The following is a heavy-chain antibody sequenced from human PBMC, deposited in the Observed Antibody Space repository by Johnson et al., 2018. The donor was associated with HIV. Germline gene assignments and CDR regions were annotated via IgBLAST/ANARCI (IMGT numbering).Heavy chain of an antibody. CDR1: GFTFSSYG. J-gene: IGHJ3*02. CDR2: ISYDGRIP. V-gene: IGHV3-30*03. CDR3: ARDNYYYDSSGYYPDAFDI. Sequence: QVQLVESGGGVVQPGRSLRLSCAASGFTFSSYGMHWVRQAPGKGLEWVAFISYDGRIPSHADSVKGRFTISRDNSKNTLYLQMNSLRAEDTAVYYCARDNYYYDSSGYYPDAFDIWGQGTMVTVSS. D-gene: IGHD3-22*01.